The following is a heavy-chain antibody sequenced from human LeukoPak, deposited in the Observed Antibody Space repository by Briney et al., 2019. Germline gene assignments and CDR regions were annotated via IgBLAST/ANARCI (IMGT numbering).Heavy chain of an antibody. CDR3: ARWHMNSQDV. D-gene: IGHD4-23*01. Sequence: PSETLSLTCTVSDGSIGYYYWSWIRQPAGKGLEWIGRIYVGGSTNYSPSLKSRVSMSLDKSKNQLSLKLISVSAADTAVYYCARWHMNSQDVWGRGTAVTVS. CDR2: IYVGGST. CDR1: DGSIGYYY. J-gene: IGHJ6*02. V-gene: IGHV4-4*07.